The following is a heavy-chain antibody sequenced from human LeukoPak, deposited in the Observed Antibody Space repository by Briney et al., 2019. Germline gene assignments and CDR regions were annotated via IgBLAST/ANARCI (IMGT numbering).Heavy chain of an antibody. J-gene: IGHJ4*02. CDR1: GASFSGYY. Sequence: SETLSLTCYLYGASFSGYYWSWIRQSPGKGLEWIGEINQIGNTNYIPSLKSRLTISIDTSNNQFSLNLTSVTAADTGVYYCARIRRPLRGYFDHWGQGTLVT. CDR3: ARIRRPLRGYFDH. D-gene: IGHD3-16*01. V-gene: IGHV4-34*01. CDR2: INQIGNT.